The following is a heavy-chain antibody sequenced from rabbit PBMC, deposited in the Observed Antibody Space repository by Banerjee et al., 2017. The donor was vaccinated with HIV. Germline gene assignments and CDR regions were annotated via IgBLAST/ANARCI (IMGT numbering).Heavy chain of an antibody. Sequence: QEQLVESGGGLVKPEGSLTLTCKASGFSFSSGYDMCWVRQAPGKGLEWIACIYTGDGNTYYADWAKGRFTISKTSSTTVTLQMTSLTAADTATYFCARDLPISGGFSFDLWGQGTLVTVS. J-gene: IGHJ4*01. CDR2: IYTGDGNT. D-gene: IGHD1-1*01. CDR3: ARDLPISGGFSFDL. CDR1: GFSFSSGYD. V-gene: IGHV1S45*01.